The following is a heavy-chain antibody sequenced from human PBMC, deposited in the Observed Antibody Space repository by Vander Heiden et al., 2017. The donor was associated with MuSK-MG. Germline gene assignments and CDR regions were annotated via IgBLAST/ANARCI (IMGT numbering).Heavy chain of an antibody. J-gene: IGHJ5*02. CDR3: ARIRPVVSGYYYGGSWFDP. D-gene: IGHD3-22*01. V-gene: IGHV4-39*07. Sequence: QLQLLESGPGLVKPSETLSLTCSVSGDSPSEGKHYGGWIRQSTGKGLEWIGSIYYIGSTYYNLSLKSRVTLSVDTSKNQFSLRLNSVTAADTAIYYCARIRPVVSGYYYGGSWFDPWGQGTLVTVSS. CDR1: GDSPSEGKHY. CDR2: IYYIGST.